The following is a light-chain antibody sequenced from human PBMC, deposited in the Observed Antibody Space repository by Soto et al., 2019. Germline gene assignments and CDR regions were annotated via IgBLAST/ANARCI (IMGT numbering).Light chain of an antibody. Sequence: EIVLTQSPATLSLSPGERATLSCRASQSVSSYLAWSQQKPGQAPRLLIYDASNRATGIPARFSGSGSGTVFTLTISSLEPEDFAVYYCQQRSNWPPLFTFGPGTKVDI. CDR3: QQRSNWPPLFT. CDR2: DAS. J-gene: IGKJ3*01. V-gene: IGKV3-11*01. CDR1: QSVSSY.